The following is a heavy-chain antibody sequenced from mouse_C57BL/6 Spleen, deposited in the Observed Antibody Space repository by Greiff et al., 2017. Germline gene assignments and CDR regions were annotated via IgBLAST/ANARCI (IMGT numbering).Heavy chain of an antibody. Sequence: DVKLQESGPGLVKPSQSLSLTCSVTGYSITSGYYWNWIRQFPGNKLEWMGYISYDGSNNYNPSLKNRISITRDTSKNQFFLKLNSVTTEDTATYYCARDGDYDGRFAYWGQGTLVTVSA. CDR1: GYSITSGYY. V-gene: IGHV3-6*01. D-gene: IGHD2-4*01. CDR3: ARDGDYDGRFAY. J-gene: IGHJ3*01. CDR2: ISYDGSN.